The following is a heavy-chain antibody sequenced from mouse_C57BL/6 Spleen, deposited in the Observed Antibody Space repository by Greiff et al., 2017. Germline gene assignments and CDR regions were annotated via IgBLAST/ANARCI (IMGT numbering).Heavy chain of an antibody. Sequence: VQLQQSGPELVKPGASVKIPCKASGYTFTDYNMDWVKQSHGKSLEWIGDINPNNGGTIYNQKFKGKATLTVDKSSSTAYMELRSLTSEDTAVYYCALTTGGTWFAYWGQGTLVTVSA. V-gene: IGHV1-18*01. CDR2: INPNNGGT. CDR1: GYTFTDYN. D-gene: IGHD2-12*01. CDR3: ALTTGGTWFAY. J-gene: IGHJ3*01.